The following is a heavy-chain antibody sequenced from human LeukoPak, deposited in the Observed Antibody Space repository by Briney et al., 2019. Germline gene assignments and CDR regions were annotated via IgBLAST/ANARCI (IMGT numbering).Heavy chain of an antibody. V-gene: IGHV3-7*01. Sequence: GGSLRLSCAASGFTFSSYWMSWVRQAPGKGLEWVANIKQDGSEKYYVDSVKGRFTISRDNAKNSLYLQMNSLRAEDTAVYYCARGDSSSFYYFDYWGQGTLVTVSS. CDR2: IKQDGSEK. J-gene: IGHJ4*02. CDR1: GFTFSSYW. D-gene: IGHD6-13*01. CDR3: ARGDSSSFYYFDY.